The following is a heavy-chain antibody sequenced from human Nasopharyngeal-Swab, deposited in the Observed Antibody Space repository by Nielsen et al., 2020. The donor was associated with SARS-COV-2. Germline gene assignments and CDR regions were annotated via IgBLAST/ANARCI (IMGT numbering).Heavy chain of an antibody. J-gene: IGHJ4*02. Sequence: GESLKISCAASGFTFSGSGVHWVRQAPGKGLEWVGQIISRDNFDAPAYAASIQGRFTISRDDSKNTAYLQMNSLKTEDTAVYYCSGGNYTLYYWGQGTLVTVSS. D-gene: IGHD5-24*01. CDR1: GFTFSGSG. CDR3: SGGNYTLYY. V-gene: IGHV3-73*01. CDR2: IISRDNFDAP.